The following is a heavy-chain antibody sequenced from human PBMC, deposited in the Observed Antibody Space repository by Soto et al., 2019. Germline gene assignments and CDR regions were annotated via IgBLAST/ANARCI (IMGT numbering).Heavy chain of an antibody. J-gene: IGHJ4*02. D-gene: IGHD5-12*01. CDR1: GYTFTSYY. CDR2: INPSGGST. V-gene: IGHV1-46*01. Sequence: SVKVSCKGSGYTFTSYYMHWLRQTHGQGLEWMGIINPSGGSTSYAQKFQGRVTMTRDTSTSTVYMELSSLRSEDTAVYYCARGGEMATIKLVDYWGQGTLVTVSS. CDR3: ARGGEMATIKLVDY.